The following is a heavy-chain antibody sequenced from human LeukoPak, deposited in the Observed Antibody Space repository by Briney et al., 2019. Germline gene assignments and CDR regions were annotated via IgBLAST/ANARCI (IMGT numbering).Heavy chain of an antibody. CDR1: GGSISSGGYY. CDR3: ASSPTYCSGGSCYRAPPYYYGMDV. Sequence: SETLSLTRTVSGGSISSGGYYWSWIRQHPGKGLEWIGYIYYSGSTYYNPSLKSRVTISVDTSKNQFSLKLSSVTAADTAVYYCASSPTYCSGGSCYRAPPYYYGMDVWGQGTTVTVSS. CDR2: IYYSGST. D-gene: IGHD2-15*01. J-gene: IGHJ6*02. V-gene: IGHV4-31*03.